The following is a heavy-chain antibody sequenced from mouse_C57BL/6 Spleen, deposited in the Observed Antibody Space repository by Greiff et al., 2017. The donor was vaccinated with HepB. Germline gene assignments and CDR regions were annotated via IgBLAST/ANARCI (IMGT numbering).Heavy chain of an antibody. CDR3: ASYYYGYFDY. J-gene: IGHJ2*01. V-gene: IGHV3-6*01. Sequence: EVKLQQSGPGLVKPSQSLSLTCSVTGYSITSGYYWNWIRQFPGNTLEWMGYISYDGSNNYNPSLKNRISITRDTSKNQFFLKLNSVTTEDTATYYCASYYYGYFDYWGQGTTLTVSS. CDR1: GYSITSGYY. CDR2: ISYDGSN. D-gene: IGHD1-1*01.